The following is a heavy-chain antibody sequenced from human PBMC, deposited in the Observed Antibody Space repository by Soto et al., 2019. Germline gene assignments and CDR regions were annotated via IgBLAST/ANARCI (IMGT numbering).Heavy chain of an antibody. CDR1: GGTISSWY. CDR3: ARSDGRY. Sequence: PSETLSLTCTVSGGTISSWYWSWIRQPPGKGLEWIGYIYYSGSTNCNPSLKSRVTISVDTSKNQFSLKLSSVTAADTAVYYCARSDGRYWGQGTLVTVS. V-gene: IGHV4-59*01. J-gene: IGHJ4*02. CDR2: IYYSGST.